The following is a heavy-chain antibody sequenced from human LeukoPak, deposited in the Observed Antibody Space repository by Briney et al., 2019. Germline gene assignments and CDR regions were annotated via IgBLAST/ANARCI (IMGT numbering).Heavy chain of an antibody. J-gene: IGHJ4*02. D-gene: IGHD6-19*01. Sequence: GGSLRLSCAASGFTFSSYGMHWVRQAPGKGLEWVAVIWYDGSNKYYADSVKGRFTISRDNSKSTLSLQMNNLRAEDTAVYYCARERYSGGWYFDYWGQGTLVTVSS. V-gene: IGHV3-33*01. CDR1: GFTFSSYG. CDR2: IWYDGSNK. CDR3: ARERYSGGWYFDY.